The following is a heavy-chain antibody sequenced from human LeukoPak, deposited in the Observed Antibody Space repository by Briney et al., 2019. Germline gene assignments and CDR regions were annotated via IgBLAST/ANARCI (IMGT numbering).Heavy chain of an antibody. V-gene: IGHV3-74*01. D-gene: IGHD3-10*01. CDR3: VTGEDSGRPQAIDY. J-gene: IGHJ4*02. CDR2: IKTDGSTT. CDR1: GFTFSSYW. Sequence: PGGSLRLSCAVSGFTFSSYWMHWVRQAPGKGLVWVSHIKTDGSTTAYADSVKGRFTISRDNAKNTLYLQMNSLRAEDTGVYYCVTGEDSGRPQAIDYWGQGTLVTVSS.